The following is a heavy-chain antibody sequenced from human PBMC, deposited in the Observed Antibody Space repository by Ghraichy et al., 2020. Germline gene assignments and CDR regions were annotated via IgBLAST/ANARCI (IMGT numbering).Heavy chain of an antibody. Sequence: GGSLRLSCAASGFTFSSYEMNWVRQAPGKGLEWVSYIRSSGSTIYYADSVKGRFTISRDNAKSSLYLQMNSLRAEDTAVYYCAIGGSYRAGFDYWGQGTLVTVSS. D-gene: IGHD3-10*01. CDR3: AIGGSYRAGFDY. J-gene: IGHJ4*02. CDR2: IRSSGSTI. V-gene: IGHV3-48*03. CDR1: GFTFSSYE.